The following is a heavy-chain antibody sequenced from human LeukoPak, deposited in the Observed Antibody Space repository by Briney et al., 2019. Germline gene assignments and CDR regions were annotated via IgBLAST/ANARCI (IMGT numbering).Heavy chain of an antibody. D-gene: IGHD5-18*01. V-gene: IGHV4-59*01. CDR3: ATSIQLNWYFDL. CDR1: GGSFSGYY. Sequence: KPSETLSLTCAVYGGSFSGYYWSWIRQPPGKGLEWIGYIYYSGSTNYNPSLKSRVTISVDTSKNQFSLKLSSVTAADTAVYYCATSIQLNWYFDLWGRGTLVTVSS. J-gene: IGHJ2*01. CDR2: IYYSGST.